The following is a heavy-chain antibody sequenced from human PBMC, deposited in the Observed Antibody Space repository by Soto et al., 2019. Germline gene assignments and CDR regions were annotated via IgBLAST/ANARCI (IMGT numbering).Heavy chain of an antibody. D-gene: IGHD6-13*01. CDR1: GFTFSSYA. CDR2: ISYDGSNK. J-gene: IGHJ3*02. Sequence: VQLVESGGGVVQPGRSLRLSCAASGFTFSSYAMHWVRQAPGKGLERVAVISYDGSNKYYADSVKGRFTISRDNSKNTLYLLMKSLRAEDTAVYYCARSRGYSISWYLCLLYAFGILGQGKMGTGSS. V-gene: IGHV3-30-3*01. CDR3: ARSRGYSISWYLCLLYAFGI.